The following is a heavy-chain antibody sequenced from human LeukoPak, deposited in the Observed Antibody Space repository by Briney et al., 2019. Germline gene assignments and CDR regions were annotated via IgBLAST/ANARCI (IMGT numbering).Heavy chain of an antibody. CDR3: AKDRQQWLTTDY. CDR1: GFTFNTYW. Sequence: LTGGSLRLSCAASGFTFNTYWMHWVRQAPGKGLVWVSYINNDGRSTSSADSVKGRFTISRDNSKNTLYLQMNSLRAEDTAVYYCAKDRQQWLTTDYWGQGTLVTVSS. D-gene: IGHD6-19*01. CDR2: INNDGRST. V-gene: IGHV3-74*01. J-gene: IGHJ4*02.